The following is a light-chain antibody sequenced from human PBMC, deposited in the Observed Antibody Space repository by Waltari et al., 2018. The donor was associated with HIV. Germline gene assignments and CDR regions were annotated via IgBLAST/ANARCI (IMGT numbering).Light chain of an antibody. CDR1: QGVSSSY. J-gene: IGKJ3*01. V-gene: IGKV3-20*01. Sequence: EIVLTQSPGTLSLSPGDRATLSCRASQGVSSSYLAGYQQKPGQAPRLLIYGASSRATGIPDRFSGSGSGTVFTLTISRLEPEDFAVYYCQQYGSSPFTFGPGTKVDIK. CDR3: QQYGSSPFT. CDR2: GAS.